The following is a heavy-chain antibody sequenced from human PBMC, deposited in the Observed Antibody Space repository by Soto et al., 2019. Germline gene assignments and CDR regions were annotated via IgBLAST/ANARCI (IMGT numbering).Heavy chain of an antibody. J-gene: IGHJ6*02. CDR3: ARALGVRGVIIKIRSYGMDV. Sequence: SETLSLTCSIYSGSFSGYYWSWIRQPPGKGLEWIGEISQSGNTNYSPSLKSRVSISIDTSKNQFSLKLSSVTAADTAVYYCARALGVRGVIIKIRSYGMDVWGQGTTVTVSS. D-gene: IGHD3-10*01. CDR1: SGSFSGYY. CDR2: ISQSGNT. V-gene: IGHV4-34*01.